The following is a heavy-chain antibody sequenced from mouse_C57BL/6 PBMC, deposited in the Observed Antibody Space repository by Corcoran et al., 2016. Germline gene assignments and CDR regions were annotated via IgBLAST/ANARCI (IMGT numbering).Heavy chain of an antibody. V-gene: IGHV1-75*01. CDR2: IFPGSGST. Sequence: QVQLQQSGPELVKPGASVKISCKASGYTFTDYYINWVKQRPGQGLEWIGWIFPGSGSTYYNEKFKGKATLTVDKSSSTAYMELRSLTSEDSAVYYCARGSLYAMDYWGQGTSVTVSS. CDR3: ARGSLYAMDY. J-gene: IGHJ4*01. CDR1: GYTFTDYY.